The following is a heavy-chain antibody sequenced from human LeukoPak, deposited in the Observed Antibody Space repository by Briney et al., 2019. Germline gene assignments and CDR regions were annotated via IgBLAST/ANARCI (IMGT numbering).Heavy chain of an antibody. CDR1: GFTFSSYW. CDR2: IKQDGSEK. V-gene: IGHV3-7*01. D-gene: IGHD1-26*01. J-gene: IGHJ1*01. Sequence: GGSLRLSCAASGFTFSSYWMSWVRRAPGKGLEWVANIKQDGSEKYYVDSVKGRFTISRDNAKNSLYLQMNSLRAEETAVYYCARFIVGATRVRYFQHWGQGTLVTVSS. CDR3: ARFIVGATRVRYFQH.